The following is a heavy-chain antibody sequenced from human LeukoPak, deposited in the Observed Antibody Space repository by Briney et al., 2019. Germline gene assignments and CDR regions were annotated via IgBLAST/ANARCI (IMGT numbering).Heavy chain of an antibody. CDR3: ASGYTYGYDH. J-gene: IGHJ4*02. CDR1: GFTFSSYS. Sequence: PGGSLRLSCAASGFTFSSYSMNWVRQAPGKGLEWVSYISSSGNTIFYADSVKGRFTISRDNGKNSLFLQMNSLRAEDTAVYYCASGYTYGYDHWGQGTLVTVSS. V-gene: IGHV3-48*04. D-gene: IGHD5-18*01. CDR2: ISSSGNTI.